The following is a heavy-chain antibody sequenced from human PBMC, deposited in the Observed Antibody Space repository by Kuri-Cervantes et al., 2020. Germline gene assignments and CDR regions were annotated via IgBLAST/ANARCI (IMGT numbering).Heavy chain of an antibody. Sequence: ESLKISCTVSGGSISSSSYYWGWIRQPPGKGLEWIGSIYYSGSTYYNPSLKSRVTISVDTSKNQFSLKLSSVTAADTAVYYCARDATNYDYVWGSYRTYGMDVWGQGTTVTVSS. CDR3: ARDATNYDYVWGSYRTYGMDV. V-gene: IGHV4-39*07. CDR1: GGSISSSSYY. J-gene: IGHJ6*02. CDR2: IYYSGST. D-gene: IGHD3-16*02.